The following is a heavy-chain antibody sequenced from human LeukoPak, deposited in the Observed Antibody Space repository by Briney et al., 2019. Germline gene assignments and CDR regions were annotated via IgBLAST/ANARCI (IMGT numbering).Heavy chain of an antibody. D-gene: IGHD2-2*01. J-gene: IGHJ5*02. Sequence: ASVKVSCKASGYTFTNYYVHWVRQAPGQGLEWMGVINPSGGSTNYAQKFQGRVTMTRDTSTSTVYMELSSLRSEDTAVYYCARDLCSSTSCYVEYEGWFDPWGQGTLVTVSS. CDR1: GYTFTNYY. CDR3: ARDLCSSTSCYVEYEGWFDP. V-gene: IGHV1-46*01. CDR2: INPSGGST.